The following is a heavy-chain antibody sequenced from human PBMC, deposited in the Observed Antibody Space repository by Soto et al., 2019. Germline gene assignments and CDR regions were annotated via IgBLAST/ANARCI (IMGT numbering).Heavy chain of an antibody. Sequence: GASVKVSYKASGYTFTSYGISWVRQAPGQGLEWMGWISAYNGNTNYAQKLQGRVTMTTDTSTSTAYMELRSLRSDDTAVYYCARDLTDIVVVPAAAFDYWGQGTLVTVSS. V-gene: IGHV1-18*01. CDR3: ARDLTDIVVVPAAAFDY. D-gene: IGHD2-2*01. J-gene: IGHJ4*02. CDR1: GYTFTSYG. CDR2: ISAYNGNT.